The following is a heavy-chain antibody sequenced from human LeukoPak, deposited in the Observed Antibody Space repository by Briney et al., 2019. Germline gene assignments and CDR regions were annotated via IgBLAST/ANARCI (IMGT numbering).Heavy chain of an antibody. CDR1: GFTFGSYW. J-gene: IGHJ6*03. D-gene: IGHD3-16*01. CDR3: ARLRGGYYMDV. CDR2: IRQDGSEK. V-gene: IGHV3-7*01. Sequence: PGGSLRLSCAASGFTFGSYWMSWVRQAPGKGLEWVANIRQDGSEKYYVDSVKGRFTISRDNAKNSLYLQMNSLRAEDTAVYYCARLRGGYYMDVWGKGTTVTVSS.